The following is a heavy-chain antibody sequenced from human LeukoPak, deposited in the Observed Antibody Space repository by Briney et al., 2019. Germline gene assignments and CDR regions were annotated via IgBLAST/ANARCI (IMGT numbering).Heavy chain of an antibody. CDR1: GGSISSGSYY. V-gene: IGHV4-61*02. D-gene: IGHD3-3*01. CDR2: IYTSGST. Sequence: SETLSPTCTVSGGSISSGSYYWSWIRQPAGKGLEWIGRIYTSGSTNYNPSLKSRVTISVDTSKNQFSLKLSSVTAADTAVYYCAREGGLRFLEWLSDAFDIWGQGTMVTVSS. J-gene: IGHJ3*02. CDR3: AREGGLRFLEWLSDAFDI.